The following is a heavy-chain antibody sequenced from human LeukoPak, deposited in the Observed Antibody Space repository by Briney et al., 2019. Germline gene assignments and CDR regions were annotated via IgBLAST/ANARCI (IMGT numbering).Heavy chain of an antibody. Sequence: ASVKVSCKASGYTFTGYYMHWVRQAPGQGLEWMGWINPNSGGTNYAQKLQGRVTMTTDTSTSTAYMELRSLRSDDTAVYYCARDAADSSGWYVFDYWGQGTLVTVSS. CDR1: GYTFTGYY. CDR2: INPNSGGT. D-gene: IGHD6-19*01. CDR3: ARDAADSSGWYVFDY. V-gene: IGHV1-2*02. J-gene: IGHJ4*02.